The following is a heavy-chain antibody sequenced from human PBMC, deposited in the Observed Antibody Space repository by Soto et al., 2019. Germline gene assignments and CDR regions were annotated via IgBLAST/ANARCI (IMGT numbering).Heavy chain of an antibody. CDR1: GGSISSSSYY. CDR2: IYYSGST. CDR3: AKDRIAATGSERGYYYYGMDV. J-gene: IGHJ6*02. D-gene: IGHD6-13*01. Sequence: SETLSLTCTVSGGSISSSSYYWGWIRQPPGKGLEWIGSIYYSGSTYYNPSLKSRVTISVDTSKNQFSLKLSSVTAEDTAVYYCAKDRIAATGSERGYYYYGMDVWGQGTTVTV. V-gene: IGHV4-39*07.